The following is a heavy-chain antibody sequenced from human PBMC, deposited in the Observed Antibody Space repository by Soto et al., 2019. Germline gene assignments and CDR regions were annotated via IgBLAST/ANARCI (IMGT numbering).Heavy chain of an antibody. Sequence: SETLSLTCTVSGASISSYYWNWIRQSPGKGLEWIGHIYYNGNTKYNPFLESRLTISVDTSKNQFSLKLSSVTAADTAVYYCARHGYSYGPPDYWGQGTLVTVSS. CDR1: GASISSYY. D-gene: IGHD5-18*01. V-gene: IGHV4-59*08. CDR2: IYYNGNT. CDR3: ARHGYSYGPPDY. J-gene: IGHJ4*02.